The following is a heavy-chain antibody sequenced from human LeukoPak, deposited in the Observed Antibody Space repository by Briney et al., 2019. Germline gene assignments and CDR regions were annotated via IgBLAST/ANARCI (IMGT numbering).Heavy chain of an antibody. D-gene: IGHD5-24*01. CDR3: ARDVEDGYKDAFDI. V-gene: IGHV1-69*05. CDR1: GGTFSSYA. CDR2: IIPIFGTA. J-gene: IGHJ3*02. Sequence: SVKVSCKASGGTFSSYAISWVRQAPGQGLEWMGRIIPIFGTATYAQKFQGRVTITTDESTSTAYMELSSLRSEDTAVYYCARDVEDGYKDAFDIWGQGTMVTVSS.